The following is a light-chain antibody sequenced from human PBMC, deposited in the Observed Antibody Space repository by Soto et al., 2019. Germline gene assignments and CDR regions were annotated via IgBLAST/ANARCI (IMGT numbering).Light chain of an antibody. CDR3: QQYNTFST. J-gene: IGKJ1*01. CDR2: DAS. Sequence: DIQMTQSPSSLSASVGDRATITCRASQSISTWLAWYQQKPGKAPKLLIFDASTLQSGVPSRFSGSGSGTEFTLTISSLQPDDFATDYCQQYNTFSTFGQGTKVDIK. CDR1: QSISTW. V-gene: IGKV1-5*01.